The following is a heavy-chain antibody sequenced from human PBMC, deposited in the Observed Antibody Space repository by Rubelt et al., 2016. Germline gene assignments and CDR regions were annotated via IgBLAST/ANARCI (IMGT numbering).Heavy chain of an antibody. V-gene: IGHV3-11*06. CDR3: VRDQTGDLDY. J-gene: IGHJ4*02. D-gene: IGHD7-27*01. CDR1: GFIFSNFH. Sequence: VQLVESGGDLVKPGGSLRLSCAASGFIFSNFHTTWVRQAPGKGLEWVSYISHTSSYIDYADSVKGRFAISRDNAKKFLFLQMNSLRAEDTAVYYCVRDQTGDLDYWGQGTLVTVSS. CDR2: ISHTSSYI.